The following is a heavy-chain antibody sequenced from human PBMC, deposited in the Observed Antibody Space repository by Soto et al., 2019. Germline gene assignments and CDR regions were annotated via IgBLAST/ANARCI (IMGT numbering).Heavy chain of an antibody. Sequence: SVKVSCKASGGTFSRNAISWVRQAPGQGLEWMGGIIPIFGTANYAQKFQGRVTITADESTSTAYMELSSLRSEDTAVYYCARVGLAYCGGDCYPDAFDIWGQGTMVTVSS. CDR2: IIPIFGTA. CDR1: GGTFSRNA. D-gene: IGHD2-21*02. CDR3: ARVGLAYCGGDCYPDAFDI. J-gene: IGHJ3*02. V-gene: IGHV1-69*13.